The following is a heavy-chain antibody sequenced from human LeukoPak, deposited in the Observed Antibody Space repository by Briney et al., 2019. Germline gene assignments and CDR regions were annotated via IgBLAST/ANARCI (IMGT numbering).Heavy chain of an antibody. CDR2: IIPIFGTA. V-gene: IGHV1-69*05. CDR1: RGTFSSYA. Sequence: SVKVSCKASRGTFSSYAISWVRQAPGQGLEWMGRIIPIFGTANYAQKFQGRVTITTDESTSTAYMELSSLRSEDTAVYYCARDGGSGAYPYWGQGTLVTVSS. D-gene: IGHD2-15*01. J-gene: IGHJ4*02. CDR3: ARDGGSGAYPY.